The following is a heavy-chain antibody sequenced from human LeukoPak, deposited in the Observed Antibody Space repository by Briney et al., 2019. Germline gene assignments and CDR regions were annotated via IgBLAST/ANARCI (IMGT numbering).Heavy chain of an antibody. D-gene: IGHD3-22*01. V-gene: IGHV4-4*07. CDR1: GGSFSGYY. Sequence: SETLSLTCAVYGGSFSGYYWSWIRQPAGKGLEWIGRIYTSGSTNYNPSLKSRVTMSVDTSKNQFSLKLSSVTAADTAVYYCARDVYLYYYDSSGAFDPWGQGTLVTVSS. J-gene: IGHJ5*02. CDR2: IYTSGST. CDR3: ARDVYLYYYDSSGAFDP.